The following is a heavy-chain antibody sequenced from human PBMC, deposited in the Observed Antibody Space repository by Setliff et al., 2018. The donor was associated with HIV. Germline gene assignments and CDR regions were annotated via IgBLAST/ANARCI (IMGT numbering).Heavy chain of an antibody. V-gene: IGHV4-39*02. Sequence: SETLSLTCIVSGGSISSTSHYWGWVRQPPGKGLEWIGTIYYSGSTYYNSSLKSRVTMPVDTSKNLFSLRLSSVTAADTAVYYCAKDYGDGYNWGAFDIWGQGTMVTVSS. CDR2: IYYSGST. D-gene: IGHD1-1*01. J-gene: IGHJ3*02. CDR3: AKDYGDGYNWGAFDI. CDR1: GGSISSTSHY.